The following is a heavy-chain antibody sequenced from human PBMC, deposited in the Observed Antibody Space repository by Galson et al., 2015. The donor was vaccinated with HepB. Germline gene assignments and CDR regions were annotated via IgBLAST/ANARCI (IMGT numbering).Heavy chain of an antibody. D-gene: IGHD3-22*01. Sequence: SLRLSCAASGFTFSSYSMNWVRQAPGKGLEWVSSISSSSSYIYYADSVKGRFTISRDNAKNSLYLQMNSLRAEDTAVYYCAREVGFYRFHSSGYYFDYWGQGTLVTVSS. CDR3: AREVGFYRFHSSGYYFDY. CDR2: ISSSSSYI. V-gene: IGHV3-21*01. CDR1: GFTFSSYS. J-gene: IGHJ4*02.